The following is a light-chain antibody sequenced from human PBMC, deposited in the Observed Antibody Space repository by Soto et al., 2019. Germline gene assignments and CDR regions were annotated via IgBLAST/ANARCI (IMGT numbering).Light chain of an antibody. CDR3: QQYNSHWAT. J-gene: IGKJ1*01. V-gene: IGKV1-5*03. CDR2: KAS. CDR1: QSISSW. Sequence: DIPMTQSPSTLSASVGDRVTITCRASQSISSWLAWYQQKPGKAPKLLIYKASSLESGVPSRFSGSGSGTEFSLTISSLQPDDFATYYCQQYNSHWATFGQGTKVEIK.